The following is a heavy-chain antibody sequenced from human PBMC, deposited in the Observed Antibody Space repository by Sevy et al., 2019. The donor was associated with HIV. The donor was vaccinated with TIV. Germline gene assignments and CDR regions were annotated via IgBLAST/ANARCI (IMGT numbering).Heavy chain of an antibody. Sequence: SETLSLTCAVSGGSISSSNWWSWVRQPPGKGLEWIGEIYHSGSTNYNPSLKSRVTISVDKSKNQFSLKLSSVTAADTAVYYYASLSGGYDILTGYPRLDVWGQGTTVTVSS. J-gene: IGHJ6*02. CDR2: IYHSGST. CDR1: GGSISSSNW. D-gene: IGHD3-9*01. CDR3: ASLSGGYDILTGYPRLDV. V-gene: IGHV4-4*02.